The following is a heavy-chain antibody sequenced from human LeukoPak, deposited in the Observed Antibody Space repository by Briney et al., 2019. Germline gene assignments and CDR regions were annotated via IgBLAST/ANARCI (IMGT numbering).Heavy chain of an antibody. J-gene: IGHJ4*02. D-gene: IGHD1-26*01. CDR3: ARRIVEAEMGFYFDY. Sequence: SETLSLTCTVSGGSISSYYWSWIRQPPGKGLEWIGYIYYSGSTNYNPSLKSRVTISVDTSKNQFSLKLSSVTAADTAVYYCARRIVEAEMGFYFDYWGQGTLVTVSS. CDR1: GGSISSYY. CDR2: IYYSGST. V-gene: IGHV4-59*01.